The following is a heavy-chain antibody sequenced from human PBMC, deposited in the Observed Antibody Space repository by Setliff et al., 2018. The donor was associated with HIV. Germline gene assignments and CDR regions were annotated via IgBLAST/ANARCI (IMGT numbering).Heavy chain of an antibody. V-gene: IGHV4-4*02. CDR1: GASISTSRW. D-gene: IGHD2-21*01. J-gene: IGHJ1*01. CDR2: IDESGTT. Sequence: SETLSLTCIVSGASISTSRWWSWVRQPPGKRPQWIGEIDESGTTNYNPSLRSRLSVSLDTSRNQFSLKLTSVTAADTAIYYCARYHIGGIQYFQHWGQGALVTVSS. CDR3: ARYHIGGIQYFQH.